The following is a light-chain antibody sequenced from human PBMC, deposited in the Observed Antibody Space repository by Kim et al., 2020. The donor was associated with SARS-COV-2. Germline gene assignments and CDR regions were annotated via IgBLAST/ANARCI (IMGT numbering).Light chain of an antibody. CDR1: SSNIGSNY. CDR2: RNN. J-gene: IGLJ1*01. V-gene: IGLV1-47*01. CDR3: AAWDDSLSGYG. Sequence: GQRVTISCSGSSSNIGSNYVYWYQQLPGTAPKLLIYRNNQRPSGVPDRFSGSKSGTSASLAISGLRSEDEADYYCAAWDDSLSGYGFGTGTKVTVL.